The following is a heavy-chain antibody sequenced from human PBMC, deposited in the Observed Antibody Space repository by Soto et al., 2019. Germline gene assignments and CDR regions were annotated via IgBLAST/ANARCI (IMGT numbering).Heavy chain of an antibody. CDR3: AREGGDYFHYMDV. V-gene: IGHV3-33*01. CDR2: IWYDGSNK. Sequence: GGSLRLSCAASGFTFSSYGMHWVRQAPGKGLEWVAVIWYDGSNKYYADSVKGRFTISRDNSKNTLYLQMNSLRAEDTAVYYCAREGGDYFHYMDVWGKGTTVTVSS. CDR1: GFTFSSYG. J-gene: IGHJ6*03. D-gene: IGHD4-17*01.